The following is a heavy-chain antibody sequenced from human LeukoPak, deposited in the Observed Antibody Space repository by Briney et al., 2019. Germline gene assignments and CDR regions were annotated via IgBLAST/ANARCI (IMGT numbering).Heavy chain of an antibody. J-gene: IGHJ4*02. Sequence: SETLSLTCAVYGGSFSGYYWSWIRQPPGKGLEWIGEINHSGSTNYNPSLKSRVTISADTSKNQFSLKLSSVTAADTAVYYCARGAAGGAAAVDFDYWGQGTLVTVSS. CDR3: ARGAAGGAAAVDFDY. D-gene: IGHD6-13*01. V-gene: IGHV4-34*01. CDR2: INHSGST. CDR1: GGSFSGYY.